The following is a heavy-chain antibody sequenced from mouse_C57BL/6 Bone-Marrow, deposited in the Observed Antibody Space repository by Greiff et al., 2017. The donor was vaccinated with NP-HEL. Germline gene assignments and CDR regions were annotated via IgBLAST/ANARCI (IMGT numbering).Heavy chain of an antibody. CDR1: GFTFSSYA. D-gene: IGHD2-3*01. V-gene: IGHV5-9-1*02. CDR2: ISSGGDYI. CDR3: TRDGGYYLGFAY. J-gene: IGHJ3*01. Sequence: EVNLVESGEGLVKPGGSLKLSCAASGFTFSSYAMSWVRQTPEKRLEWVAYISSGGDYIYYADTVKGRFTISRDNARNTLYLQMSSLKSEDTAMYYCTRDGGYYLGFAYWGQVTLVTVSA.